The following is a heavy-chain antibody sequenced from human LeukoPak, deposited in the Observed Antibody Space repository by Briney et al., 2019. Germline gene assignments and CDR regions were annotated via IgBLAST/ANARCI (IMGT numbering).Heavy chain of an antibody. CDR3: AREGVFRRYYDFWSGFRAPFFVDY. CDR2: INWNGGST. Sequence: GGSLRLSCAASGFTFDDYGVSWVRQAPGKGLEWVSGINWNGGSTGYADSVKGRFTISRDNAKNSLYLQMNSLRAEDTALYYCAREGVFRRYYDFWSGFRAPFFVDYWGQGTLVTVSS. V-gene: IGHV3-20*04. D-gene: IGHD3-3*01. J-gene: IGHJ4*02. CDR1: GFTFDDYG.